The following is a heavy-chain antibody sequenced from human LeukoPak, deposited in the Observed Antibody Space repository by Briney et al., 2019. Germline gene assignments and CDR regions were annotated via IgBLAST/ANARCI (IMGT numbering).Heavy chain of an antibody. CDR3: VRDRTKYCSSTSCPLDY. D-gene: IGHD2-2*01. CDR2: INPYSGGT. V-gene: IGHV1-2*02. CDR1: GYSFTGYY. Sequence: ASVKVSCKASGYSFTGYYMHWVRQAPGQGLEWMGWINPYSGGTNYAQKFQGRVTMTRDTSISTAYMELSRLRSDDTAVYYCVRDRTKYCSSTSCPLDYWGQGTLVAVSS. J-gene: IGHJ4*02.